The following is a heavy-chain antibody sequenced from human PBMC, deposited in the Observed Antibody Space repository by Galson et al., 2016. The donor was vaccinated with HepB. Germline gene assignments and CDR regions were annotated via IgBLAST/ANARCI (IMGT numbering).Heavy chain of an antibody. V-gene: IGHV4-39*07. Sequence: SETLSLTCIVSSGSISSSSYYWGWIRQPPGKGLEWIGSIFYSGTSYYNPSLKSRVTMSVDTSKNQFSLRLSSMTAADTAVYYCARYRRDYIRGVPPYYFDYGAQGTLVTVSS. D-gene: IGHD3-16*01. CDR2: IFYSGTS. CDR3: ARYRRDYIRGVPPYYFDY. CDR1: SGSISSSSYY. J-gene: IGHJ4*02.